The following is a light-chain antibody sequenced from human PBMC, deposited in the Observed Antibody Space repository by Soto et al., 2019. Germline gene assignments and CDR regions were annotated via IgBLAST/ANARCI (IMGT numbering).Light chain of an antibody. CDR1: SSKIGAGYD. Sequence: QSVLTQPPSVSGAPGQRVTISCTGSSSKIGAGYDVHWYQQLPGTAPKLLIHSNNNRPSGVHDRFSGSKSGTSASLAIAGLQADDEADYYCQSYDPTLRTSLFGGGTKLTVL. CDR2: SNN. V-gene: IGLV1-40*01. J-gene: IGLJ2*01. CDR3: QSYDPTLRTSL.